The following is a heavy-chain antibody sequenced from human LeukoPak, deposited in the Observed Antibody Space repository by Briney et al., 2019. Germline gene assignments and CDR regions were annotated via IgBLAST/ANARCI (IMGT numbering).Heavy chain of an antibody. CDR1: GGAVNSYY. J-gene: IGHJ6*03. Sequence: PSETLSLTCTVSGGAVNSYYWSWIRQTPGKGLEWIGYISHSGNTDYAPSLKSRVTMSVDTSKNQFSLKLSSVTAADTAVYYCARAAAGTYYYYMDVWGKGTTVTVSS. CDR3: ARAAAGTYYYYMDV. V-gene: IGHV4-59*02. D-gene: IGHD6-13*01. CDR2: ISHSGNT.